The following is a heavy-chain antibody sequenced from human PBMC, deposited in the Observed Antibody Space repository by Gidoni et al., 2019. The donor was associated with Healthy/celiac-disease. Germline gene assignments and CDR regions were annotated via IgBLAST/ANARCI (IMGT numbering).Heavy chain of an antibody. V-gene: IGHV3-30-3*01. D-gene: IGHD6-19*01. CDR1: GFTLSSYA. CDR2: ISYDGSNK. J-gene: IGHJ6*02. Sequence: QVQLVESGGGVVQPGWSLGLYCAASGFTLSSYAMHWVRQAPGKGLEWVAVISYDGSNKYYADSVKGRFTISRDNSKNTLYLQMNSLRAEDTAVYYCARVYSSGWDTYYYYGMDVWGQGTTVTVSS. CDR3: ARVYSSGWDTYYYYGMDV.